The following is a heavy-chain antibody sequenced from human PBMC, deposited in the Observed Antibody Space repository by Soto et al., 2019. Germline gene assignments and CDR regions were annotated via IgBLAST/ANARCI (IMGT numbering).Heavy chain of an antibody. V-gene: IGHV4-4*07. CDR3: VRDGTKTLRDWFDP. J-gene: IGHJ5*02. Sequence: PSETLSLTCTVSGASISGLYWIWIRKSAGKGLEWIGRIYATGTTDYNPSLKSRVMMSVDTSKKQFSLKLRSVTAADTAVYYCVRDGTKTLRDWFDPWGQGISVTVSS. D-gene: IGHD1-1*01. CDR1: GASISGLY. CDR2: IYATGTT.